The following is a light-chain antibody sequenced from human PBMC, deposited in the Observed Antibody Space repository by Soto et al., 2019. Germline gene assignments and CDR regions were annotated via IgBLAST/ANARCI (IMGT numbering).Light chain of an antibody. CDR3: QQYSSSFT. J-gene: IGKJ3*01. CDR1: QSINNW. V-gene: IGKV1-5*01. CDR2: DAS. Sequence: DIPMTQSPSTLSASVGDRVIITCRASQSINNWLAWYQQKPGKAPKFLIYDASSLESGVPSRFSGSGSGTEFTLTISSLQPDDFATYYCQQYSSSFTFGPGTKVDLK.